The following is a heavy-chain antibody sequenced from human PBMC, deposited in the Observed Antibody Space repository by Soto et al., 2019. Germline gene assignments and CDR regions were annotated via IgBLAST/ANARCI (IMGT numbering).Heavy chain of an antibody. CDR3: ARQGITIFGVVTPFYYYYGMDV. D-gene: IGHD3-3*01. CDR1: GGSISSSSYY. CDR2: IYYSGST. J-gene: IGHJ6*02. Sequence: SETLSLTCTVSGGSISSSSYYWGWIRQPPGKGLEWIGSIYYSGSTYYNPSLKSRVTISVDSSKNQFSLKLSSVTAADTAVYYCARQGITIFGVVTPFYYYYGMDVWGQGTTVTVSS. V-gene: IGHV4-39*01.